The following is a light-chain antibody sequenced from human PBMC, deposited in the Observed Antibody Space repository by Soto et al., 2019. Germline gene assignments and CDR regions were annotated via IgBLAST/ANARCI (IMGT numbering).Light chain of an antibody. V-gene: IGKV1-12*01. CDR2: AAS. Sequence: DIQMTQSPSSVSASVGDRVTITCRASQDINTWLAWYQQKPGIAPKLLIYAASSLQSGLPSRFSGSGSGTDFTLTISSLQPEDFATYSCQQANSFPLTFGGGTKVEIK. J-gene: IGKJ4*01. CDR3: QQANSFPLT. CDR1: QDINTW.